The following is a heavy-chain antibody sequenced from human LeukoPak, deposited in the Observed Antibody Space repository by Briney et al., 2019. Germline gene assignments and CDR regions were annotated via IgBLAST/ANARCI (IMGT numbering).Heavy chain of an antibody. CDR2: ISGSGGST. CDR3: ARAKFVFGDLDYYYFYMDV. Sequence: GGTLRLSCAASGFTFSSYGMSWVRQAPGKGLEWVSAISGSGGSTYYADSVKGRFTISRDNSKNTLYLQMNSLRAEDTAVYYCARAKFVFGDLDYYYFYMDVWGKGTTVTISS. CDR1: GFTFSSYG. V-gene: IGHV3-23*01. D-gene: IGHD3-10*02. J-gene: IGHJ6*03.